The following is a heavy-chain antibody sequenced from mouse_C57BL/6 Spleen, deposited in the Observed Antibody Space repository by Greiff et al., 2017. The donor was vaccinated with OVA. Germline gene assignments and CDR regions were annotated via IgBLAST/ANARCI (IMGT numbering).Heavy chain of an antibody. D-gene: IGHD1-1*01. Sequence: VQLQQSGAELVKPGASVKISCKASGYAFSSYWMNWVKQRPGKGLEWIGQIYPGDGDTNYNGKFKGKATLTADKSSSTAYMQLSSLTSEDSAVYFCAREMENGRYFDYWGQGTTLTVSS. J-gene: IGHJ2*01. CDR2: IYPGDGDT. CDR3: AREMENGRYFDY. V-gene: IGHV1-80*01. CDR1: GYAFSSYW.